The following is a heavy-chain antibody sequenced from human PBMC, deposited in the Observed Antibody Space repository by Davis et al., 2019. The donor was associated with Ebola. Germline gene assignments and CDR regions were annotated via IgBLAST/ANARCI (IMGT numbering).Heavy chain of an antibody. J-gene: IGHJ5*02. V-gene: IGHV4-59*01. D-gene: IGHD3-3*01. CDR2: IYYSGST. Sequence: GSLRLSCTVPGGSTSSYYWSWIRQPPGKGLEWIGYIYYSGSTNYNPSLKSRVTISVDTSKNQFSLKLSSVTAADTAVYYCARVNYDFWSGYANWFDPWGQGTLVTVSS. CDR3: ARVNYDFWSGYANWFDP. CDR1: GGSTSSYY.